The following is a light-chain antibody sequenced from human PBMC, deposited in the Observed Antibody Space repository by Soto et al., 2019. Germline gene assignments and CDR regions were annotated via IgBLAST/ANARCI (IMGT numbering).Light chain of an antibody. CDR2: AAS. Sequence: DIQMTQSPSSLSASVGDRVTITCRASQSISSYLNWYQQKPGKAPNLLIYAASSLQSGVPSKFSGNGSGTDVTLTISSLQPEDFATYYCQQSYSAPYTLVPGTKMD. CDR3: QQSYSAPYT. J-gene: IGKJ3*01. V-gene: IGKV1-39*01. CDR1: QSISSY.